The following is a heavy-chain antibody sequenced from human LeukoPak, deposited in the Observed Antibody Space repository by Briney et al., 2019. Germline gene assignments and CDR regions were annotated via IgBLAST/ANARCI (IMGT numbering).Heavy chain of an antibody. V-gene: IGHV3-7*01. J-gene: IGHJ4*02. D-gene: IGHD2-15*01. CDR2: IKQDGREK. CDR3: ASRGRGCSGGSCHRNYFDY. CDR1: GFTFSSYW. Sequence: PGGSLRLSCAASGFTFSSYWMSWVRQAPGKGLEWVANIKQDGREKYYVDSVKGRFTISRDNAKNSLYLQMNSLRAEDTAVYYCASRGRGCSGGSCHRNYFDYWGQGTLVTVSS.